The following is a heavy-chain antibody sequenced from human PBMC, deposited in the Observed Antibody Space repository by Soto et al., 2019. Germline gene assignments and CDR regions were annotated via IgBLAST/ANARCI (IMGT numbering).Heavy chain of an antibody. CDR1: GFTFSSYA. Sequence: QSGGSLRLSCAASGFTFSSYAMSWVRQAPGKGLEWVSAISGSGGSTYYADSVKGRFTISRDNSKNTLYLQMNSLRAEDTAVYYCARAYLGNWLTLDFFDYWGQGTLVTAPQ. CDR3: ARAYLGNWLTLDFFDY. CDR2: ISGSGGST. J-gene: IGHJ4*02. V-gene: IGHV3-23*01. D-gene: IGHD3-9*01.